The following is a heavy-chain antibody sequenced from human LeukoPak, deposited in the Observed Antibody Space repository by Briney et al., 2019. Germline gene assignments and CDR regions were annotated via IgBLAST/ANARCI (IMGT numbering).Heavy chain of an antibody. CDR2: IIPIFGTA. CDR3: ARVRFGGDTTTTYYYYYYMDV. J-gene: IGHJ6*03. CDR1: GYTFTGYY. Sequence: ASVKVSCKASGYTFTGYYMHWVRQAPGQGLEWMGGIIPIFGTANYAQKFQGRVTITADKSTSTAYMELSSLRSEDTAVYYCARVRFGGDTTTTYYYYYYMDVWGKGTTVTVSS. D-gene: IGHD2/OR15-2a*01. V-gene: IGHV1-69*06.